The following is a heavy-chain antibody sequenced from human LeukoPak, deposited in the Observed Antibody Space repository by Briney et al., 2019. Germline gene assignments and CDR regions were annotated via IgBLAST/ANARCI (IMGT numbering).Heavy chain of an antibody. CDR1: GYTFTGYY. V-gene: IGHV1-2*02. D-gene: IGHD3-22*01. CDR3: ARVRSDYYDSSGYYSDDEFDY. CDR2: INPNSGGT. Sequence: ASVKVSCKASGYTFTGYYMHWVRQAPGQGLEWMGWINPNSGGTNYAQKFQGRVTMTRDTSISTAYMELSRLRSDDTAVYYCARVRSDYYDSSGYYSDDEFDYWGQGTLVTASS. J-gene: IGHJ4*02.